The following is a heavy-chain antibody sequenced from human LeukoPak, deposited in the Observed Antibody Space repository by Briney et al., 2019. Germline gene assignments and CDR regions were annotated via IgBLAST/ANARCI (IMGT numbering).Heavy chain of an antibody. CDR3: ARHKYTSSRSGWFDP. CDR1: GGSFSGYS. J-gene: IGHJ5*02. Sequence: SETLSLTCAVFGGSFSGYSWSWIRQPPGKGLEWIGEINYGGSTNYDPSLKSRVSMSVDTSKNQFSLKLRSVTAADTAVYYCARHKYTSSRSGWFDPWGQGTPVTVSS. D-gene: IGHD6-13*01. CDR2: INYGGST. V-gene: IGHV4-34*01.